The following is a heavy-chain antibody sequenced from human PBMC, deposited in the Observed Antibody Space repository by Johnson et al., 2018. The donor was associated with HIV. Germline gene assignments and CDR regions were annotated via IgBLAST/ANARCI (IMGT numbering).Heavy chain of an antibody. D-gene: IGHD1-26*01. CDR3: AKFVGAGSYDAFDI. J-gene: IGHJ3*02. V-gene: IGHV3-30*02. Sequence: QVQLVESGGGVVQPGGSLRLSCAASGFTFSSYGMHWVRQAPGKGLEWVAFIRYDGSNQYYADSVTGRFTISRDNSKNTLYLQMNSLRAEDTAVYYCAKFVGAGSYDAFDIWGQGTMVTVSS. CDR1: GFTFSSYG. CDR2: IRYDGSNQ.